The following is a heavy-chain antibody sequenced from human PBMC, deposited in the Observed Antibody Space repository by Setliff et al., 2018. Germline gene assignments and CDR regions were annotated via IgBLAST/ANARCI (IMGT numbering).Heavy chain of an antibody. CDR1: GFTFSNYA. CDR2: ISGSGDST. J-gene: IGHJ4*02. V-gene: IGHV3-23*01. D-gene: IGHD3-22*01. Sequence: GGSLRLSCVASGFTFSNYAMAWVRQAPGKGLEWVSAISGSGDSTYYADSVKGRFTISRDNSKNTLYLQLNSLRAEDTAVYYCARDEGMGNYYDSSGYFWGQGTLVTVSS. CDR3: ARDEGMGNYYDSSGYF.